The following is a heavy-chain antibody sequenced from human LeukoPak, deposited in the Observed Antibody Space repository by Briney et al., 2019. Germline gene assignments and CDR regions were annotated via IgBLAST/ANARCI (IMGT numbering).Heavy chain of an antibody. V-gene: IGHV3-66*01. Sequence: GGSLRLSCAASGFTVSSNYMSWVRQAPGKGLEWVSVIYSGGSTYYADSVKGRFTISRDNSKNTLYLQMNSLRAEDTAVYYCARVYYDFWSGCYQHYFDYWGQGTLVTVSS. CDR2: IYSGGST. CDR3: ARVYYDFWSGCYQHYFDY. D-gene: IGHD3-3*01. CDR1: GFTVSSNY. J-gene: IGHJ4*02.